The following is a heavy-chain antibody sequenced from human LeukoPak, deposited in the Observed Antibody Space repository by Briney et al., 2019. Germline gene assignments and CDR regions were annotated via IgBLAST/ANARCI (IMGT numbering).Heavy chain of an antibody. Sequence: GGSLRLSCAASGFTFSSYWMHWVRQAPGKGLVWVSRINSDGSSTSYADSVKGRFTISRDNAKNSLYLQMNSLRAEDTAVYYCAKMLYSSAYFGEDAFDIWGQGTMVTVSS. CDR3: AKMLYSSAYFGEDAFDI. D-gene: IGHD6-19*01. CDR1: GFTFSSYW. V-gene: IGHV3-74*01. CDR2: INSDGSST. J-gene: IGHJ3*02.